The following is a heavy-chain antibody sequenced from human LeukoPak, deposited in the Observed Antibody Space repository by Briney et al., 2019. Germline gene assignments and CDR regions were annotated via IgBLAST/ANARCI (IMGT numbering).Heavy chain of an antibody. CDR3: ARVGHSGSAHFDY. CDR2: IDWDEDK. J-gene: IGHJ4*02. D-gene: IGHD3-10*01. CDR1: GFSLSTSGMC. Sequence: SGPTLVNPTQTLTLTCTFSGFSLSTSGMCVSWIRQPPGKALEWLARIDWDEDKYYSTSLKTRLTISKDTSKNQVVLTMTNMDPVDIATYYCARVGHSGSAHFDYWGQGTLVTVSS. V-gene: IGHV2-70*11.